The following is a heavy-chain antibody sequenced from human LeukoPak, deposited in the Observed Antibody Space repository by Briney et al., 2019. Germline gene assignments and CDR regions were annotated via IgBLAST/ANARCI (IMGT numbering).Heavy chain of an antibody. D-gene: IGHD2-8*01. J-gene: IGHJ4*02. V-gene: IGHV6-1*01. CDR3: ARLDRYCTNGVCYPDY. CDR1: GDSVSSNSAA. Sequence: SQTHSLTCAISGDSVSSNSAAWNWIRQSPSRGLEWLGRTYYRSKWYNDYAVSVKSRITINPDTSKNQFSLQLNSVTPEDTAVYYCARLDRYCTNGVCYPDYWGQGTLVTVSP. CDR2: TYYRSKWYN.